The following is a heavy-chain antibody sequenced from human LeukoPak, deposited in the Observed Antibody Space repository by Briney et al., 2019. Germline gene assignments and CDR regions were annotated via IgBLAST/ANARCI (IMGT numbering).Heavy chain of an antibody. Sequence: SETLSLTCTVSGGSISSYYWSWIRQPPGKGLEWIGYIYYSGSTNYNPSLKSRVTISVDTSKNQFSLKLSSVTAADTAVYYCAKSSYSIFDYWGQGTLVTVSS. D-gene: IGHD5-18*01. CDR2: IYYSGST. J-gene: IGHJ4*02. CDR3: AKSSYSIFDY. V-gene: IGHV4-59*08. CDR1: GGSISSYY.